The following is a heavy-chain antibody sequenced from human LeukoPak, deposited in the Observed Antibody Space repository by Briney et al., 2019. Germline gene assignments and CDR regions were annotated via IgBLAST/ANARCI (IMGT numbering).Heavy chain of an antibody. CDR1: GFTFSSYA. D-gene: IGHD6-13*01. Sequence: GGSLRLSCAASGFTFSSYAVSWVRQAPGKGLEWVSVISGSGVTTYYADSVKGRFTISRDNSKNTLYLQMNSLRAEDTAVYYCAKRVAAAALDYWGQGTLVTVSS. CDR3: AKRVAAAALDY. J-gene: IGHJ4*02. CDR2: ISGSGVTT. V-gene: IGHV3-23*01.